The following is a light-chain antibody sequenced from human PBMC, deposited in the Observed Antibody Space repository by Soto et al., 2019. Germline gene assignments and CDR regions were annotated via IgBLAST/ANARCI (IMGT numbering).Light chain of an antibody. J-gene: IGKJ1*01. CDR3: QQYRT. CDR2: GAS. Sequence: EIVLTQSPGTLSLSPGERATLSCRASQSVSSNYLAWYQQKPGQAPRLLIYGASSRATGIPDRVSGSESGTDFTLTISRMEPEDFSVYYCQQYRTFGQGTKVEIK. CDR1: QSVSSNY. V-gene: IGKV3-20*01.